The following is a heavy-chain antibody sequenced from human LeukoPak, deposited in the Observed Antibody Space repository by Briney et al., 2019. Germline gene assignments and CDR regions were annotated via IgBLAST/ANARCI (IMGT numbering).Heavy chain of an antibody. V-gene: IGHV3-23*01. CDR2: ISGSGGST. J-gene: IGHJ4*02. D-gene: IGHD1-26*01. Sequence: GGSLRLSCAASGFSFSRSWMTWLRQAPGKGLEWVSAISGSGGSTYYADSVKGRFTISRDNSKNTLYLQMNSLRVEDTAVYYCAKDREGATFGYWGQGTLVTVSS. CDR3: AKDREGATFGY. CDR1: GFSFSRSW.